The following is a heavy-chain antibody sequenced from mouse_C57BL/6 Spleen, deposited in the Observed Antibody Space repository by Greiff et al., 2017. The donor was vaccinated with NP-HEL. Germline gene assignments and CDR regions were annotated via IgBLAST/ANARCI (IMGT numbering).Heavy chain of an antibody. J-gene: IGHJ4*01. CDR2: IDPSDSYT. V-gene: IGHV1-69*01. Sequence: QVQLQQPGAELVMPGASVKLSCKASGYTFTSYWMHWVKQRPGQGLEWIGEIDPSDSYTNYNQKFKGKSTLTVDKSSSTAYMQLSSLTSEDSAVYYCARRGYYGGYAMDYWGQGTSVTVSS. CDR1: GYTFTSYW. D-gene: IGHD1-1*01. CDR3: ARRGYYGGYAMDY.